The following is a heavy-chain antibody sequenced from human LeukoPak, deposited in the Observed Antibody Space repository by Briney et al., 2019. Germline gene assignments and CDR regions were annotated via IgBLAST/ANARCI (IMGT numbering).Heavy chain of an antibody. V-gene: IGHV1-18*01. CDR2: MSAYNGNT. Sequence: SVTVSCKASGYTFTSYSISWVRQAPGQGPEWMGWMSAYNGNTIYAQKVKGRVTMTTDTSTSTAYMELRSLKSDDTAVYYCARASYCSDGRCYSDYWGQGTLITVSS. CDR3: ARASYCSDGRCYSDY. D-gene: IGHD2-15*01. CDR1: GYTFTSYS. J-gene: IGHJ4*02.